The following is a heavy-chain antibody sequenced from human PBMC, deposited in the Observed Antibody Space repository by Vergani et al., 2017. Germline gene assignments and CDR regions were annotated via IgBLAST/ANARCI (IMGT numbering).Heavy chain of an antibody. V-gene: IGHV4-34*02. Sequence: QVQLQQWGAGVVKPSGTLSLTCAVFGESFSSFYWCWIRQPPGKGLEWIGEINNDGHTNYNPSLESRVTVSSDTAKNQFSFNLMSVTAADTAMYYCAVRPRVNLVGGEIVTKMTFDYWSQGSLVTVSS. D-gene: IGHD3-10*01. CDR2: INNDGHT. J-gene: IGHJ4*02. CDR1: GESFSSFY. CDR3: AVRPRVNLVGGEIVTKMTFDY.